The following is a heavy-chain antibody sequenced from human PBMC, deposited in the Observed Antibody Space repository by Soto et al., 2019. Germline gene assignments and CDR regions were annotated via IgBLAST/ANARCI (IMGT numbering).Heavy chain of an antibody. CDR1: GCSISSGGYC. V-gene: IGHV4-31*03. CDR3: ARGYYYGSGSYLPNWFDP. D-gene: IGHD3-10*01. CDR2: IYYSGST. J-gene: IGHJ5*02. Sequence: SETLSLTCTVSGCSISSGGYCWSWVRKHPGKGLEWIGYIYYSGSTYYNPSLKSRVTISVDTSKNQFSLKLSSVTAADTAVYYCARGYYYGSGSYLPNWFDPWGQGTLVTVSS.